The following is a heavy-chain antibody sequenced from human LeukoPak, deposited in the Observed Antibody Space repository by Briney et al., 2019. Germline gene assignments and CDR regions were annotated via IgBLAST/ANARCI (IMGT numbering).Heavy chain of an antibody. CDR2: ISYDGSDK. J-gene: IGHJ4*02. V-gene: IGHV3-30*18. CDR3: AKGYTDFDY. Sequence: GGSLRLPCAASGFTFSNYGFHWVRQTPGKGLEWVAVISYDGSDKYYADSVEGRFTISRDNSKNTLYLQMNSLRAEDTAVYYCAKGYTDFDYWGQGTLVTVSS. CDR1: GFTFSNYG. D-gene: IGHD3-16*02.